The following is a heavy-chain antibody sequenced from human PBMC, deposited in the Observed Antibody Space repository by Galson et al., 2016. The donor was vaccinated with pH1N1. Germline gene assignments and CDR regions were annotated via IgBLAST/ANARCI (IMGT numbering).Heavy chain of an antibody. CDR3: ANEGAARSAGYFES. D-gene: IGHD6-6*01. J-gene: IGHJ4*02. V-gene: IGHV4-59*03. Sequence: SKTLSLTCSVSGGSLSNNYWRWIRQTPGKGLEWLAYIYYNGNTKHNPSLKGRVTISLDTSKNRLSLNLTSVTATDTAIYYCANEGAARSAGYFESWGQGILVTVSS. CDR2: IYYNGNT. CDR1: GGSLSNNY.